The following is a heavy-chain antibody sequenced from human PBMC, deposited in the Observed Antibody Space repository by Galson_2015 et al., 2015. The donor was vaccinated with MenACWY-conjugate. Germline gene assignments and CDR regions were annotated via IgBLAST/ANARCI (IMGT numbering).Heavy chain of an antibody. CDR3: ARGLSLWSGYQAWFDP. CDR1: GDTFTNYG. V-gene: IGHV1-18*01. CDR2: ISASNGAT. Sequence: VKVSCKASGDTFTNYGITWVRQAPGQGLEWMGWISASNGATDYAQKFQGRVSMTTDTSTSTAYMELRSLRSDDTALYYCARGLSLWSGYQAWFDPWGQGTLVTVSS. D-gene: IGHD3-3*01. J-gene: IGHJ5*02.